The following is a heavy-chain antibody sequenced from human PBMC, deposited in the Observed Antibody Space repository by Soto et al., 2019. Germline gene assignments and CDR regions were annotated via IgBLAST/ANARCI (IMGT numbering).Heavy chain of an antibody. CDR3: TRDERQQLVWSFEPAVYYFDY. J-gene: IGHJ4*02. Sequence: GGSLRLSCTASGFTFGDYAMSWFRQAPGKGLEWVGFIRSKAYGGTTEYAASVKGRFTISRDDSKSIAYLQMNSLKTEDTAVYYCTRDERQQLVWSFEPAVYYFDYWGQGTLVTVSS. V-gene: IGHV3-49*03. D-gene: IGHD6-13*01. CDR2: IRSKAYGGTT. CDR1: GFTFGDYA.